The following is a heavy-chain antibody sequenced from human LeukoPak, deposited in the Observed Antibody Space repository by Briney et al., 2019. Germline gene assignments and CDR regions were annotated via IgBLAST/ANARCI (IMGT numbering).Heavy chain of an antibody. V-gene: IGHV4-61*02. CDR1: GGSISSGSYY. CDR2: IYTSGST. D-gene: IGHD3-22*01. CDR3: ARGDYYDSSGYPPYYYYGMDV. J-gene: IGHJ6*02. Sequence: PSQTLSLTCTVFGGSISSGSYYWSWIRQPAGKGLEWIGRIYTSGSTNYNPSLKSRVTISVDTSKNQFSLKLSSVTAADTAVYYCARGDYYDSSGYPPYYYYGMDVWGQGTTVTVSS.